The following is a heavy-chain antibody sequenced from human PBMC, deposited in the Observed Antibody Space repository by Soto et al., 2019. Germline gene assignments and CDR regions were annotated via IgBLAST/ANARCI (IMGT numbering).Heavy chain of an antibody. CDR1: GYTFTSYY. CDR2: INPSGGST. D-gene: IGHD1-7*01. CDR3: AREQGDGNYANNWFDP. V-gene: IGHV1-46*01. Sequence: ASVKVSCKASGYTFTSYYMHWLRQAPGQGLEWMGIINPSGGSTSYAQKFQGRVTMTRDTSTSTVYMELSSLRSEDTAVYYCAREQGDGNYANNWFDPWGQGTLVTVSS. J-gene: IGHJ5*02.